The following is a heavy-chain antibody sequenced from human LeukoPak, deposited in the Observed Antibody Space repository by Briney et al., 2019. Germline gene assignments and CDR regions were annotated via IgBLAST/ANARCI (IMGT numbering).Heavy chain of an antibody. Sequence: GGSLRLSCAASGFIFSNYGMHWVRQAPGKGLEWVAFIPYHGNNEYYADSVRGRFTISRDNSKNTLYLQMNSPRAEDTAVYYCAKDTGKGDYWGQGTLVTVSS. CDR2: IPYHGNNE. D-gene: IGHD3-10*01. CDR1: GFIFSNYG. V-gene: IGHV3-30*02. J-gene: IGHJ4*02. CDR3: AKDTGKGDY.